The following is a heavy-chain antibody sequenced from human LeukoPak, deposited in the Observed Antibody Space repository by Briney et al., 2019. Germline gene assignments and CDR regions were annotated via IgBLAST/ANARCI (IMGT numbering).Heavy chain of an antibody. CDR3: ARDPCSGGTCYIHPFDY. CDR1: GYTFTSYA. V-gene: IGHV1-3*01. D-gene: IGHD2-15*01. Sequence: ASVKVSCKASGYTFTSYALHRVRQAPGQRLEWMGWINDGNGNTKYSQKFQGRVTITRDTSASTAYMELSSLRSEDTAVYYCARDPCSGGTCYIHPFDYWGQGALVTVSP. CDR2: INDGNGNT. J-gene: IGHJ4*02.